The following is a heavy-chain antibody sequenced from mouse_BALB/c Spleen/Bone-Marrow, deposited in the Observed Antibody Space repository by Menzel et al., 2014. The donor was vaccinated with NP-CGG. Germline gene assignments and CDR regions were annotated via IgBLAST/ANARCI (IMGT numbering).Heavy chain of an antibody. CDR2: IWAGGST. CDR3: AREGSTMITTAFAY. V-gene: IGHV2-9*02. CDR1: GFSLTSYG. Sequence: VKLMESGPGLVAPSQSLSIPCTVSGFSLTSYGVHWVRQPPGKGLEWLGVIWAGGSTNYNSALMSRLSISKDNSKSQVFLKMNSLQTDDTAMYYCAREGSTMITTAFAYWGQGTLVTVSA. D-gene: IGHD2-4*01. J-gene: IGHJ3*01.